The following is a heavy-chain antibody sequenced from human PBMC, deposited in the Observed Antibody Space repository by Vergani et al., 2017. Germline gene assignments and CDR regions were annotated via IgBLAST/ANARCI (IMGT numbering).Heavy chain of an antibody. V-gene: IGHV4-39*01. J-gene: IGHJ5*02. Sequence: QLQLQESGPGLVKPSATLSLTCSVSGASIRSSNYYWGWIRQPPGKGLEWIASIYYSGSTYYNPSLKSRVTISVDTSKNQFYLKLSSVTAADTAVYFWARHSTVEWLVKLGWIDPWGQGILVTVSS. CDR2: IYYSGST. CDR3: ARHSTVEWLVKLGWIDP. CDR1: GASIRSSNYY. D-gene: IGHD6-19*01.